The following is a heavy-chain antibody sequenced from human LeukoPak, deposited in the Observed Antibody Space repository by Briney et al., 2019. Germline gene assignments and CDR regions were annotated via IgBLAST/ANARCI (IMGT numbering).Heavy chain of an antibody. CDR3: ARGPPPDFDF. V-gene: IGHV4-4*07. CDR1: GDSISSYY. Sequence: SETLSLTCTVSGDSISSYYWSWIRQPAGKGLEWIGRVHPSGSTNYNPSLKSRVTLSVDTSKNQFSLKLSSVTAADTAVYYCARGPPPDFDFWGRGTLVTVSS. J-gene: IGHJ4*02. CDR2: VHPSGST.